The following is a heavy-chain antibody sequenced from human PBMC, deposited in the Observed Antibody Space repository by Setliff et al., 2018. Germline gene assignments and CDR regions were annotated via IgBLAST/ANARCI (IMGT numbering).Heavy chain of an antibody. CDR3: RFWDGYYKNDY. CDR2: INHSGST. D-gene: IGHD3-3*01. J-gene: IGHJ4*02. CDR1: GFSLSTTGVG. V-gene: IGHV4-39*07. Sequence: SGPTLVNPTETLTLTCSFSGFSLSTTGVGVGWIRQPPGKGLEWIVEINHSGSTNYNPSLKGRVTISVDTSKNQLSLKVNSVSVADTAVYFCRFWDGYYKNDYWGQGTLVTVSS.